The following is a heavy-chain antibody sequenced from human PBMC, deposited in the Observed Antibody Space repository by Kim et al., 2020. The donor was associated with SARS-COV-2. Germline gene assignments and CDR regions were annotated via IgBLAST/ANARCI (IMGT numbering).Heavy chain of an antibody. CDR1: GGSISSGGYY. J-gene: IGHJ4*02. CDR3: ARDIPPTIINKYGSGSYHPD. V-gene: IGHV4-31*03. D-gene: IGHD3-10*01. CDR2: IYYSGST. Sequence: SETLSLTCTVSGGSISSGGYYWSWIRQHPGKGLEWIGYIYYSGSTYYNPSLKSRVTISVDTSKNQFSLKLSSVTAADTAVYYCARDIPPTIINKYGSGSYHPDWGQGTLVTVSS.